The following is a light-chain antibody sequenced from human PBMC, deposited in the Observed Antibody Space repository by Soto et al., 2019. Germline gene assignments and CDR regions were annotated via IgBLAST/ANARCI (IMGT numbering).Light chain of an antibody. Sequence: EIVLTQSPATLSLSPGARATLSCRASQSVSSYLAWYQQKPGQAPRLLIYDASNRATGIPARFSGSGSGTDFTLTISSLEPEDFAVYYCQQRSNWPSTFGQGTKVDIK. V-gene: IGKV3-11*01. CDR1: QSVSSY. CDR2: DAS. CDR3: QQRSNWPST. J-gene: IGKJ1*01.